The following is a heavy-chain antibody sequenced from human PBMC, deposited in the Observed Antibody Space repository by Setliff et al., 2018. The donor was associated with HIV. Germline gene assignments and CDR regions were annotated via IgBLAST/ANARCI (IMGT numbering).Heavy chain of an antibody. J-gene: IGHJ4*02. CDR1: GGSISSGSYS. CDR2: IYTSGST. D-gene: IGHD1-26*01. Sequence: SETLSLTCTVSGGSISSGSYSWSWIRQPAGKGLEWIGRIYTSGSTNYNPSLKSRVTISVDTSKNQFSLNLSSVTAADTAVYYCARSPVGTPEYYFDYRGQGTLVTVSS. CDR3: ARSPVGTPEYYFDY. V-gene: IGHV4-61*02.